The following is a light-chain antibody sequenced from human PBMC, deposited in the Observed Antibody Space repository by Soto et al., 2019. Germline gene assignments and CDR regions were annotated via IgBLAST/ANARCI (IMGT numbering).Light chain of an antibody. J-gene: IGKJ1*01. V-gene: IGKV3-20*01. CDR2: DAS. CDR1: QTVSSNS. CDR3: QQYGSPPRT. Sequence: RWPRTPYLSPGERATLSCRASQTVSSNSLAWYLQKPGQAPRLLIYDASRRATGIPDRFSGSGSGTDFTLTISSLEPEDFAVYYCQQYGSPPRTFVQGTK.